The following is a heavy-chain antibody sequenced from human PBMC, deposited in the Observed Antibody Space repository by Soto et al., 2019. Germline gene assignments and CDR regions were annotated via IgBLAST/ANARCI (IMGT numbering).Heavy chain of an antibody. CDR3: ANHSSGWADDAFDI. CDR2: IYHSGST. V-gene: IGHV4-4*02. CDR1: SGSISSSNW. Sequence: QVQLQESGPGLVKPSGTLSLTCAVSSGSISSSNWWSWVRQPPGKGLEWIGEIYHSGSTNYIPSLKSRVTISVDKSNNHFSLKLGSVTAEDTAVYYYANHSSGWADDAFDIWGQGTMVTVSS. J-gene: IGHJ3*02. D-gene: IGHD6-19*01.